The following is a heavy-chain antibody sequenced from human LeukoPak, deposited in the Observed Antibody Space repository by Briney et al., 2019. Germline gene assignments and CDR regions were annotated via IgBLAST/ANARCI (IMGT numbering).Heavy chain of an antibody. J-gene: IGHJ4*02. V-gene: IGHV3-48*03. Sequence: PGGSLRLSCAASGFTFSSYAMNWVRQAPGKGLEWLSYISSNGNTIYYADSVKGRFTISRDKAKNSLFLQMNSLRAEDTAVYYCARDTDVGSGQSQPFDFCGQGTLVTVSS. D-gene: IGHD3-3*01. CDR2: ISSNGNTI. CDR1: GFTFSSYA. CDR3: ARDTDVGSGQSQPFDF.